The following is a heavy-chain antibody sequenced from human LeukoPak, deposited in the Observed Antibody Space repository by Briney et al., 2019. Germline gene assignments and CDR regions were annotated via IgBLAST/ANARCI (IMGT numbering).Heavy chain of an antibody. CDR3: ARAITGKGYYYMDV. CDR1: GYTFTSYD. V-gene: IGHV1-69*06. Sequence: SVKVSCKASGYTFTSYDINWVRQAPGQGLEWMGGIIPIFGTANYAQKFQGRVTITADKSTGTAYMELSSLRSEDTAVYYCARAITGKGYYYMDVWGKGTTVTVSS. D-gene: IGHD1-20*01. J-gene: IGHJ6*03. CDR2: IIPIFGTA.